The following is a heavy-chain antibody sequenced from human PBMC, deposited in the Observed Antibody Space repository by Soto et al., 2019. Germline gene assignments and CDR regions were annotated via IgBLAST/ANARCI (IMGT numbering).Heavy chain of an antibody. Sequence: QVQLVQSGADVKKPGTSVKVSCKAAGYSFTNYCMYWVRQAPGQGLEWMGMINTRTGSTRYAQKFQDRGTLTRDTSTTTVYMELSTLISDDTAVYYCARDGGLLTASWHYDLWGPGTLVTVSS. D-gene: IGHD2-15*01. CDR2: INTRTGST. CDR3: ARDGGLLTASWHYDL. J-gene: IGHJ2*01. CDR1: GYSFTNYC. V-gene: IGHV1-46*01.